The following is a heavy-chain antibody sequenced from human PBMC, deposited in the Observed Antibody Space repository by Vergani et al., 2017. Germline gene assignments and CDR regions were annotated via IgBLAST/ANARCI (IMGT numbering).Heavy chain of an antibody. CDR2: FDPEDGET. CDR1: GYTLTELS. D-gene: IGHD3-3*01. CDR3: ATPRVRFSYYYYDGMDV. J-gene: IGHJ6*02. V-gene: IGHV1-24*01. Sequence: QVQLVQSGAEVKKPGASVKVSCKVSGYTLTELSMHWVRQAPGKGLEWMGGFDPEDGETIYAQKFQGRVTMTEETSTDTAYMGLSRLRSEDTAVYYCATPRVRFSYYYYDGMDVWGEGTTVTV.